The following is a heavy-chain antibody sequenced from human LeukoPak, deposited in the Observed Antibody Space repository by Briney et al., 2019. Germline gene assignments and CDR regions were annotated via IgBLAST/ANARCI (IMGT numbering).Heavy chain of an antibody. CDR1: GGTFSSYA. Sequence: ASVKVSCKASGGTFSSYAISWVRQAPGQGLEWMGGIIPILGTANYAQKFQGRVTITADESTSTAYMELSSLRSEDTAVYYCARDLRAPFDYWGQGTLVTVSS. J-gene: IGHJ4*02. CDR3: ARDLRAPFDY. V-gene: IGHV1-69*13. CDR2: IIPILGTA.